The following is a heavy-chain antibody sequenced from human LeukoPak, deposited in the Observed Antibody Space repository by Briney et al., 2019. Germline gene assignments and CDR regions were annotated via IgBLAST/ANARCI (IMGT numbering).Heavy chain of an antibody. J-gene: IGHJ4*02. D-gene: IGHD6-13*01. Sequence: GGSLRLSCAASGFTFSSYGMHWVRQAPGKGLEWVAFIRYDGSNKYYADSVKGRFTVSRDNAKNSLYLQMNSLRAEDTAVYYCARLGIITAAGSNDYWGQGTLVTVSS. V-gene: IGHV3-30*02. CDR3: ARLGIITAAGSNDY. CDR1: GFTFSSYG. CDR2: IRYDGSNK.